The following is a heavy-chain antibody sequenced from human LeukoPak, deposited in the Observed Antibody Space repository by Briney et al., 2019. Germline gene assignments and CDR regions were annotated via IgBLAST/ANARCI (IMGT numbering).Heavy chain of an antibody. J-gene: IGHJ5*02. CDR2: ISTSIGTI. CDR1: GFTFSSYS. Sequence: GGSLRLSCAASGFTFSSYSMNWVRQAPGKGLEWVSYISTSIGTIYYADSVKGRFTISRDNAKKSLYLQMDSLRDEDTAIYYCARARAATTGWFDPWGQGTLVTVSS. CDR3: ARARAATTGWFDP. V-gene: IGHV3-48*02. D-gene: IGHD4-11*01.